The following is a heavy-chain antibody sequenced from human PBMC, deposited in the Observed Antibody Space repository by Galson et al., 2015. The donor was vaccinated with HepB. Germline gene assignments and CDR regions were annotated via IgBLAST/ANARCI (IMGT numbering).Heavy chain of an antibody. CDR3: ARGANYDLVYPLRQILPFDP. D-gene: IGHD2-8*01. V-gene: IGHV1-8*01. J-gene: IGHJ5*02. CDR1: GYTFTSYD. CDR2: MNPNSTHT. Sequence: SVKVSCKASGYTFTSYDINWVRQAAGRGLEWMGWMNPNSTHTGYAHNLQGRVTMTSNTSMSTAYMELSGLTSDDTAVYYCARGANYDLVYPLRQILPFDPWGQGTQVVVSS.